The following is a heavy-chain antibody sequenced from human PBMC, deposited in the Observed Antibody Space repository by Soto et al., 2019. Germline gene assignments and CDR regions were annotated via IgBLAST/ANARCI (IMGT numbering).Heavy chain of an antibody. CDR1: GYTFTSYD. CDR2: MNPNSGNT. V-gene: IGHV1-8*01. J-gene: IGHJ5*02. Sequence: SVKVSSKASGYTFTSYDINWVRQATGQGLEWMGWMNPNSGNTGYAQSFQGRVTMTRNTSISTAYMELSSLRSEDTAVYYCARSAMVRGPNWFDPWGQGTLVTVSS. D-gene: IGHD3-10*01. CDR3: ARSAMVRGPNWFDP.